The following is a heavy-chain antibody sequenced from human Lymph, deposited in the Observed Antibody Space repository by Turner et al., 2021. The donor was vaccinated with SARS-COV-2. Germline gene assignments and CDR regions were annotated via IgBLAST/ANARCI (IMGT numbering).Heavy chain of an antibody. CDR1: GGTFSSYA. Sequence: QVQLVQSGAEVKKPGSSVKVSCKASGGTFSSYAISWVRQAPGQGLEWMGGIIPILGIANYAQRFQGRVTITADKSTSTAYLKRSSMRSEDTDGYYGARMAAPGMGGGVFYYYYGMDVWGQGTTVTVSS. J-gene: IGHJ6*02. CDR3: ARMAAPGMGGGVFYYYYGMDV. D-gene: IGHD6-13*01. V-gene: IGHV1-69*10. CDR2: IIPILGIA.